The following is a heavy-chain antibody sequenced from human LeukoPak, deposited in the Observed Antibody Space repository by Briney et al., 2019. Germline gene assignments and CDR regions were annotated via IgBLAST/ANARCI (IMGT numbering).Heavy chain of an antibody. CDR1: GFTFSSYA. CDR3: ARDLWPSEGYFDY. V-gene: IGHV3-23*01. D-gene: IGHD3-10*01. CDR2: ISGSGGST. J-gene: IGHJ4*02. Sequence: GGSLRLSCAASGFTFSSYAMSWVRQAPGKGLEWVSAISGSGGSTYYADSVKGRFTISRDNSKNTLYLQMNSLRAEDTAVYYCARDLWPSEGYFDYWGQGTLVTVSS.